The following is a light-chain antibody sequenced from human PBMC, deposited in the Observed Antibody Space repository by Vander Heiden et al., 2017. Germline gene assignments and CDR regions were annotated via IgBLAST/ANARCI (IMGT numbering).Light chain of an antibody. CDR1: QVIGNH. Sequence: DLQVTQSPPSLSASIGDRVTITCRASQVIGNHLAWYQQKLGKVPKLLIYRASTLQTGVPSRFSGSGSGTDFTLTISSLQPEDFATYYCQKYYRAPHTFGQGTRMEIK. J-gene: IGKJ5*01. V-gene: IGKV1-27*01. CDR2: RAS. CDR3: QKYYRAPHT.